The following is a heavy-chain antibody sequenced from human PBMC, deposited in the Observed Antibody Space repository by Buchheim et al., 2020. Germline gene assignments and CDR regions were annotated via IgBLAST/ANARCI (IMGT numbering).Heavy chain of an antibody. CDR2: IHQDGSDE. CDR3: VRVYRSSPSCYDYYLDV. D-gene: IGHD2-2*01. V-gene: IGHV3-7*01. CDR1: GFTFSNHW. J-gene: IGHJ6*02. Sequence: DVQLVESGGDLVQPGGSLRLSCVGSGFTFSNHWMTWVRQAPGKGLEWVAIIHQDGSDEYYVDSVRGRFTISRDNTKNSVHLQMNSLRVDDTAVYFCVRVYRSSPSCYDYYLDVWGQGTT.